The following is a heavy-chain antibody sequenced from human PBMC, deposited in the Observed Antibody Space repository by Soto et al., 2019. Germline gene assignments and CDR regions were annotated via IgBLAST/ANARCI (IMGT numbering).Heavy chain of an antibody. CDR1: GGSISISMDY. CDR2: VDYSGTT. D-gene: IGHD3-10*01. J-gene: IGHJ3*02. CDR3: ARADMSGAGTYTPFDAFDI. Sequence: PSKTLSLTCTVSGGSISISMDYWVWIRQPQGKGLEWIGYVDYSGTTSYNPSLKSRVTISVDASRNQLSLRLTSVTTEDTAMYYCARADMSGAGTYTPFDAFDIWGQGTMVTVSS. V-gene: IGHV4-39*07.